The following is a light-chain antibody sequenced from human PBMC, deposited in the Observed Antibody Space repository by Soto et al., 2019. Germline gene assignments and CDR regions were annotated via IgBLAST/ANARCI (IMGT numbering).Light chain of an antibody. Sequence: QSALTQSASLSGSPGPSITISCTGTSSDVGGYNYVSWYQQHPGKAPKLMIYDVSNRPSGVSNRFSGSKSGNTASLTISGLQTEDEADYYCSSYTSSSTRVFGTGTKLTVL. V-gene: IGLV2-14*03. J-gene: IGLJ1*01. CDR2: DVS. CDR1: SSDVGGYNY. CDR3: SSYTSSSTRV.